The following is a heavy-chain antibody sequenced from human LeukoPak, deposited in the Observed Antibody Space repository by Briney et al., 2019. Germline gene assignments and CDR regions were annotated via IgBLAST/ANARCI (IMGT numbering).Heavy chain of an antibody. J-gene: IGHJ4*02. D-gene: IGHD2-15*01. CDR2: INHSGST. CDR1: GGSVSSYC. V-gene: IGHV4-34*01. Sequence: SETLSLTCTVSGGSVSSYCWSWIRLPPGKGLEWIGEINHSGSTNYNPSLKSRVTISVDTSKNQFSLQLSSVTAADTAVYYCASRYCSGGSCSIDYWGEGTLVTVSS. CDR3: ASRYCSGGSCSIDY.